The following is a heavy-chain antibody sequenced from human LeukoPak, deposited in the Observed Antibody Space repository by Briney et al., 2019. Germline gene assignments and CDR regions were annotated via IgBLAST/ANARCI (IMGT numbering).Heavy chain of an antibody. V-gene: IGHV3-21*01. J-gene: IGHJ4*02. Sequence: GGSLRLSCAASGFDFNDFAMNWVRQAPGKGLEWVSSISSSSSYIYYADSVKGRFTISRDNAKNSLYLQMNSLRAEDTAVYYCARDRRDCSSTSCYTGWGQGTLVTVSS. CDR1: GFDFNDFA. CDR3: ARDRRDCSSTSCYTG. D-gene: IGHD2-2*02. CDR2: ISSSSSYI.